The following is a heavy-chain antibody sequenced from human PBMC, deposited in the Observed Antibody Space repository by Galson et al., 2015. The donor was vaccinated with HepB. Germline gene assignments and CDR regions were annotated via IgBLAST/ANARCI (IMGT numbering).Heavy chain of an antibody. CDR1: GGSISSSSYY. V-gene: IGHV4-39*01. CDR2: IYYSGST. D-gene: IGHD2-21*01. Sequence: SETLSLTCTVSGGSISSSSYYWGWIRQPPGKGLEWIGSIYYSGSTYYNPSLKSRVTISVDTSKNQFSLKLSSVTAADTAVYYCARHSVYEAYQIDYWGQGTLVTVSS. J-gene: IGHJ4*02. CDR3: ARHSVYEAYQIDY.